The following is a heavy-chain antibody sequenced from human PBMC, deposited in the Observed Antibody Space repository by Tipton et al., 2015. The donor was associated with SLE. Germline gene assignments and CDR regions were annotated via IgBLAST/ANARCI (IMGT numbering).Heavy chain of an antibody. V-gene: IGHV4-59*11. CDR2: IYYSGST. CDR1: GGSISSHY. CDR3: AGSAGYSSSWAHFDY. Sequence: TLSLTCTVSGGSISSHYWSWIRQPPGKGLEWIGYIYYSGSTNYNPSLKSRVTISVDTSKNQFSLKLSSVTAADTAVYYCAGSAGYSSSWAHFDYWGQGTLVTVSS. J-gene: IGHJ4*02. D-gene: IGHD6-13*01.